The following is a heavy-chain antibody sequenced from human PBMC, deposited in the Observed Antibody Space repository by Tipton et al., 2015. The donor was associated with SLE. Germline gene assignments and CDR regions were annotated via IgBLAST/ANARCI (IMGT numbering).Heavy chain of an antibody. CDR1: GGSINSGDYS. J-gene: IGHJ4*02. D-gene: IGHD3-3*01. CDR3: ARGGYNFWSGPGNY. Sequence: TLSLTCAVSGGSINSGDYSWSWIRQPPGKGLEWMGYVYDSWTTNYNPSLEGRVTMSVDTSRNQFSLKLTSVTAADTAVYYCARGGYNFWSGPGNYWGQGTLVTVSS. CDR2: VYDSWTT. V-gene: IGHV4-61*08.